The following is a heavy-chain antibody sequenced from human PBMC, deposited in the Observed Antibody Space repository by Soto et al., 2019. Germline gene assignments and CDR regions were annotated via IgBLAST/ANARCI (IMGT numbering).Heavy chain of an antibody. V-gene: IGHV3-11*06. CDR3: ARGQLLYYYYYYMDV. CDR2: ISSSGST. D-gene: IGHD2-2*02. CDR1: GFTFSDYY. Sequence: PGGPLRVSGAASGFTFSDYYMSWIRKAPGKGLEWVSYISSSGSTSYADSVKGRFTISRDNAKNTLYLQMNSLRAEDTAVYYCARGQLLYYYYYYMDVWGKGTTVTVSS. J-gene: IGHJ6*03.